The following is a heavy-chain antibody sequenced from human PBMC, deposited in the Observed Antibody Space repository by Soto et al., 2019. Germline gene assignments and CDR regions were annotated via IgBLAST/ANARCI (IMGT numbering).Heavy chain of an antibody. J-gene: IGHJ4*02. D-gene: IGHD3-22*01. V-gene: IGHV1-69*13. Sequence: SVKVSCKASGGTFSSYAISWVRQAPGQGLEWMGGITPIFGTANYAQKFQGRVTITADEFTSTAYMELSSLRSEDTAVYYCARGWGYDSSTYYYAYWGQGTLVTVSS. CDR2: ITPIFGTA. CDR1: GGTFSSYA. CDR3: ARGWGYDSSTYYYAY.